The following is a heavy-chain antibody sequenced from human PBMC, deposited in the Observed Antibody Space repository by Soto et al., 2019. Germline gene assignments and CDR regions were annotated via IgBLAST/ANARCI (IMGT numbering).Heavy chain of an antibody. V-gene: IGHV1-46*01. Sequence: ASVKVSCKASGYTFTNYYVHWVRQAPGQGLEWMGIINPNTGSTSYAQKFQGRVTMTRDTPTSTVYMELSSLRSEDTAVYYCARLREPYRGGDCYSAFDFWGQGALVTVSS. CDR1: GYTFTNYY. CDR2: INPNTGST. J-gene: IGHJ4*02. CDR3: ARLREPYRGGDCYSAFDF. D-gene: IGHD2-21*02.